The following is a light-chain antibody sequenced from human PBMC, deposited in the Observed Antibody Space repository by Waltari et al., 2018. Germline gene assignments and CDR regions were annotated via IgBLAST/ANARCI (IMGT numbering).Light chain of an antibody. CDR1: QSVSSN. CDR3: QHYHDWPPWT. J-gene: IGKJ1*01. Sequence: EIVMMQSPATLSVSPGERATLSCRASQSVSSNLAWYQQKPGQAPRLLIYRASTRATGIPATFSGSGSGTEFTLTISSVRSEDFAVYYCQHYHDWPPWTFGQGTKVEIK. V-gene: IGKV3-15*01. CDR2: RAS.